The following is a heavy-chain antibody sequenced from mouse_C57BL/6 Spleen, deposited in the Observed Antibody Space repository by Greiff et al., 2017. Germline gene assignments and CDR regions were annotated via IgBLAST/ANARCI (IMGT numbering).Heavy chain of an antibody. CDR3: ARTITAVDRYAMDY. CDR2: IYPSDSDT. J-gene: IGHJ4*01. Sequence: QVQLQQPGAELVRPGSSVKLSCKASGYTFTSYWMDWVKQRPGQGLEWIGNIYPSDSDTHYNQKFKDKATLTVDKASSTAYMQRSSLTSEDSAVYYCARTITAVDRYAMDYWGQGTSVTVSS. CDR1: GYTFTSYW. D-gene: IGHD1-1*01. V-gene: IGHV1-61*01.